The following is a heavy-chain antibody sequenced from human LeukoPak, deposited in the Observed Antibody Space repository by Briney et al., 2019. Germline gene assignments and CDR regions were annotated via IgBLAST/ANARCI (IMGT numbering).Heavy chain of an antibody. J-gene: IGHJ6*03. V-gene: IGHV4-39*01. CDR3: ATRKDSGSYFLYYYMDV. Sequence: SETLSLTCTVSGGSISSSSYYWGWIRQPPGKGLEWIGSIYYSGSTYYNPSLKSRVTISVDTSKNQFSLKLSSVTAADTAVYYCATRKDSGSYFLYYYMDVWGKGTTVTISS. D-gene: IGHD1-26*01. CDR2: IYYSGST. CDR1: GGSISSSSYY.